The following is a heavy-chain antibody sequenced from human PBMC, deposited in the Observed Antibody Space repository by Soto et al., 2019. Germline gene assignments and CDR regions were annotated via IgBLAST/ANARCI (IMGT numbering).Heavy chain of an antibody. CDR1: GYTFTNYA. J-gene: IGHJ4*02. D-gene: IGHD6-13*01. CDR2: VNTYNGNP. V-gene: IGHV1-18*01. CDR3: ARDSQYSTSWQRFDS. Sequence: QVQLVQSGGELKKPGASVKVSCKASGYTFTNYAISWVRQAPGRGLEWMGWVNTYNGNPNYAQIFQGRVTMTTDTSTGTAYMELRSPKSDDSAIDYCARDSQYSTSWQRFDSWGQGTLVTVSS.